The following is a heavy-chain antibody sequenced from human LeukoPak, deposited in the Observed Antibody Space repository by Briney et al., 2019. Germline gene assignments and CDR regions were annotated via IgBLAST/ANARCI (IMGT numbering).Heavy chain of an antibody. V-gene: IGHV3-30*04. CDR3: ATYQETINWYFDL. Sequence: PGRSLRLSCAASGFTFSSYAMHWVRQAPGKGLEWVAVISYDGSKKYNGDSVKGRFTISRDNSKNTLYLQMNSLRAEDTAVYYCATYQETINWYFDLWGRGTLVTVSS. CDR2: ISYDGSKK. CDR1: GFTFSSYA. J-gene: IGHJ2*01.